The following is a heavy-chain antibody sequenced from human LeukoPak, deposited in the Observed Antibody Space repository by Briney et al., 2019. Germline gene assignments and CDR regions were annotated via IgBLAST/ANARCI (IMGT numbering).Heavy chain of an antibody. V-gene: IGHV4-34*01. CDR1: GGSFSGYY. CDR3: ATNRVGTYDRPFDI. J-gene: IGHJ3*02. D-gene: IGHD1-26*01. Sequence: SETLSLTCAVYGGSFSGYYWSWIRQTPGKGLEWIGDIHYTGTTKYNPSVKSRVTISIDTSKNQFSLELSSVTATDTAVYFCATNRVGTYDRPFDIWGQGTMVTVSS. CDR2: IHYTGTT.